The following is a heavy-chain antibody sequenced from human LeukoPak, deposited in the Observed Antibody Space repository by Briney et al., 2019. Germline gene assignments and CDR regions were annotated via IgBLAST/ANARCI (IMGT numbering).Heavy chain of an antibody. CDR1: GDSISSYY. V-gene: IGHV4-4*07. CDR3: ARDLTVAGTGDWFDP. CDR2: IYTSEST. J-gene: IGHJ5*02. D-gene: IGHD6-19*01. Sequence: SETLSLTCTVSGDSISSYYWSWIRQPAGKGLEWIGRIYTSESTNYNPSLKSRVTMSVDTSKNQFSLKLSSVTAADTAVYYCARDLTVAGTGDWFDPWGQGTLVTVSS.